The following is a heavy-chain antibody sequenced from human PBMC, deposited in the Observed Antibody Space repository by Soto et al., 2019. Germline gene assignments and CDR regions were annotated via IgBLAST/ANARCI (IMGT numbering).Heavy chain of an antibody. Sequence: EVQLVASGGGLIQPGGSLRLSCAASGFNFIRKYMIWVRQGPGKGLEWVSILYSGGTTYYADSVKGRFTISRDTSENTLYLQMNSLRAEDTAVYYCARGLYDSGSFYFDFWGQGTLVTVSS. J-gene: IGHJ4*02. D-gene: IGHD3-10*01. CDR2: LYSGGTT. CDR3: ARGLYDSGSFYFDF. CDR1: GFNFIRKY. V-gene: IGHV3-53*01.